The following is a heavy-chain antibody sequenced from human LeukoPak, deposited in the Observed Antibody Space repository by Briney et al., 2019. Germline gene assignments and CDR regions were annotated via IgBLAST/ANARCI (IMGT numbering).Heavy chain of an antibody. CDR2: INYSGST. CDR3: AREARYNWFDP. J-gene: IGHJ5*02. Sequence: SETLSLTCTASGGSISGYYWSWIRQPPGKGLEWIGYINYSGSTNYNPSLKSRVTISVDTSKNQFSLKLSSVTAADTAVYYCAREARYNWFDPWGQGTLVTVSS. CDR1: GGSISGYY. V-gene: IGHV4-59*01. D-gene: IGHD6-6*01.